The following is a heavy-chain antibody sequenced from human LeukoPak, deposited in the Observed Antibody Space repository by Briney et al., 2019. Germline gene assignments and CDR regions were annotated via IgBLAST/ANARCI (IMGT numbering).Heavy chain of an antibody. D-gene: IGHD3-10*01. CDR2: ISGSGGTT. Sequence: GGTLRLSCAASGFTFSSYGMSWVRQAPGKGLEWVSAISGSGGTTYYADSVKGRFTISRDNSKNTLYLQMSSLRAEDTAVYYCAKGSVRYYYYMDAWGKGTTVTISS. CDR1: GFTFSSYG. J-gene: IGHJ6*03. CDR3: AKGSVRYYYYMDA. V-gene: IGHV3-23*01.